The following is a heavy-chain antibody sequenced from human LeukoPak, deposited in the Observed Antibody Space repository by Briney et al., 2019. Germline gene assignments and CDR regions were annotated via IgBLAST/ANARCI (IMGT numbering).Heavy chain of an antibody. CDR3: ARVGYSSVDYYGMDV. Sequence: GGSLRLSCSASGFTFSSYSMNWVRQAPGKGLEWVSSISSSSSYIYYADSVKGRFTISRDYAKNSLYLQMNSLRAEDTAVYYCARVGYSSVDYYGMDVWGQGTTVTVSS. D-gene: IGHD6-19*01. CDR1: GFTFSSYS. J-gene: IGHJ6*02. CDR2: ISSSSSYI. V-gene: IGHV3-21*01.